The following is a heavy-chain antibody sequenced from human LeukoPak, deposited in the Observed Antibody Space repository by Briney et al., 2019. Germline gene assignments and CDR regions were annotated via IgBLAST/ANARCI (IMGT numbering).Heavy chain of an antibody. J-gene: IGHJ6*03. CDR1: GLTFSDYF. CDR3: ARAVDYYYYYMDV. V-gene: IGHV3-11*04. D-gene: IGHD6-19*01. Sequence: GGSLRLSCAASGLTFSDYFMSWIHQAPGKGLEWVSYISSGGSIIYYADSVKGRFTISRDNAKNSLYLQMNSLRAEDTAVYYCARAVDYYYYYMDVWGKGTTVTISS. CDR2: ISSGGSII.